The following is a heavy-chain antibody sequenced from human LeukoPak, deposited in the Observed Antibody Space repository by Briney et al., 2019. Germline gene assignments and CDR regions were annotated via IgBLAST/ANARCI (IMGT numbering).Heavy chain of an antibody. V-gene: IGHV3-7*04. D-gene: IGHD6-13*01. CDR3: ARSWYTLDY. Sequence: PGVSLRLSCAASGFIFSGYWMSRVRQAPGKGLEWVAHINEDGRGKYYVDSLKGRFSISRDNAKNSLYLQMDSLRAEDTAVYYCARSWYTLDYWGQGTLVIVST. CDR2: INEDGRGK. J-gene: IGHJ4*02. CDR1: GFIFSGYW.